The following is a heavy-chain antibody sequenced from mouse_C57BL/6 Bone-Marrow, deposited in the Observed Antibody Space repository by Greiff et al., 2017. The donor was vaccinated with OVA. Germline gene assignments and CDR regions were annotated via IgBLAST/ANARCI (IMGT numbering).Heavy chain of an antibody. CDR2: IWPGGGT. V-gene: IGHV2-9-1*01. CDR3: ARGRDSSGPYYFDY. Sequence: VKLQESGPGLVAPSQSLSITCTVSGFSLTSYAISWVRQPPGKGLEWLGVIWPGGGTNYNSALKSRLSISKDNSKSQVFLKMNSLQTDDTARYYCARGRDSSGPYYFDYWGQGTTLTVSS. J-gene: IGHJ2*01. CDR1: GFSLTSYA. D-gene: IGHD3-2*02.